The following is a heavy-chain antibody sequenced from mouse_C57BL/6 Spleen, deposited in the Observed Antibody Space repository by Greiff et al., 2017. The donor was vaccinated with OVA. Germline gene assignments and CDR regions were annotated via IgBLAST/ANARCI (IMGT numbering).Heavy chain of an antibody. D-gene: IGHD1-1*01. CDR3: ARPFITTVVANWYFDV. CDR1: GFTFSDYG. V-gene: IGHV5-17*01. J-gene: IGHJ1*03. Sequence: EVKLVESGGGLVKPGGSLKLSCAASGFTFSDYGMHWVRQAPEKGLEWVAYISSGSSTIYYADTVKGRFTISRDNAKNTLFLQMTSLRSEDTAMYYCARPFITTVVANWYFDVWGTGTTVTVSS. CDR2: ISSGSSTI.